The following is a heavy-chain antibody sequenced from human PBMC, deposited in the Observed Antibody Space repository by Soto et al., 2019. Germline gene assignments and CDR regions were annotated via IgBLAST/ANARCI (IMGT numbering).Heavy chain of an antibody. D-gene: IGHD1-7*01. Sequence: GGSLRLSCVASGFTFSSYSMNWVRQAPGKGLEWVSSISSSSSYIYYADSVKGRFTISRDNAKNSLYLQMNSLRAEDTAVYYCASLDTGITGTFYDAFDIWGQGTMVTVS. CDR1: GFTFSSYS. CDR2: ISSSSSYI. CDR3: ASLDTGITGTFYDAFDI. J-gene: IGHJ3*02. V-gene: IGHV3-21*01.